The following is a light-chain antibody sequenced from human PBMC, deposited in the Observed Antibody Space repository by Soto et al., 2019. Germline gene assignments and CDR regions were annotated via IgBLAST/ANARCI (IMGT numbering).Light chain of an antibody. CDR2: HAS. CDR1: HTISRC. J-gene: IGKJ1*01. V-gene: IGKV1-5*01. Sequence: DIQMTQSPSTLSASVGSSVTISCRASHTISRCLAWYQHKPGKAPTLLIYHASRLESGVPSRFSGSGSGTEFTLTISSLQPDDVATYYCQQYNTYLSFGQGTKVEIK. CDR3: QQYNTYLS.